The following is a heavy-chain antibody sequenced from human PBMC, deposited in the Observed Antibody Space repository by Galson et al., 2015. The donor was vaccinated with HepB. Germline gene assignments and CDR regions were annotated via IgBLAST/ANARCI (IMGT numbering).Heavy chain of an antibody. CDR3: AREWVVVAATKRHWYFDL. CDR1: GYTFTSYG. V-gene: IGHV1-18*04. Sequence: SCKASGYTFTSYGISWVRQAPGQGLEWMGWISAYNGNTNYAQKLQGRVTMTTDTSTSTAYMELRSLRSDDTAVYYCAREWVVVAATKRHWYFDLWGRGTLVTVSS. D-gene: IGHD2-15*01. CDR2: ISAYNGNT. J-gene: IGHJ2*01.